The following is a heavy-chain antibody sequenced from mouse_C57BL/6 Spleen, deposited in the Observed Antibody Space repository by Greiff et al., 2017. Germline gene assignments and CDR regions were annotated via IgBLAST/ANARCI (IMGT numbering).Heavy chain of an antibody. CDR1: GFTFTDYY. CDR3: ASSSYDYGGYAMDY. Sequence: EVHLVESGGGLVQPGGSLSLSCAASGFTFTDYYMSWVRQPPGKALEWLGFIRNKANGYTTEYSASVKGRFTISRDNSQSILYLQMNALRAEDSATYYCASSSYDYGGYAMDYWGQGTSVTVSS. J-gene: IGHJ4*01. CDR2: IRNKANGYTT. V-gene: IGHV7-3*01. D-gene: IGHD2-4*01.